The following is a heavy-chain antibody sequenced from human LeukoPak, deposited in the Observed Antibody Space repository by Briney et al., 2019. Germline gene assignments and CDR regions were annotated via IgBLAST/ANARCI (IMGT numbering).Heavy chain of an antibody. Sequence: GGSLRLSCAASGFTFNRYWMSWVRQAPGKGLEWVANIKQDGSEKYYVDSVKGRFTISRDNAKNSLYLQMNSLRAEDTAVYYCARVDTVGTVNPFYWGQGTLVTVSS. CDR3: ARVDTVGTVNPFY. CDR1: GFTFNRYW. J-gene: IGHJ4*02. CDR2: IKQDGSEK. V-gene: IGHV3-7*03. D-gene: IGHD5-12*01.